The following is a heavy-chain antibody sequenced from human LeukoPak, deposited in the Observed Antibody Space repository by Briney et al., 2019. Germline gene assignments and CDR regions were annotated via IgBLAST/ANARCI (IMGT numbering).Heavy chain of an antibody. D-gene: IGHD5-12*01. CDR2: ISSSGSTI. CDR1: GFTVSSSY. CDR3: ARDSNSDYDS. Sequence: GGSLRLSCAASGFTVSSSYMSWVRQTPGKGLEWVSYISSSGSTIYYADSVKGRFTISRDNAKNSLYLQMNSLRAEDTAVYYCARDSNSDYDSGGQGTLVTVSS. V-gene: IGHV3-11*04. J-gene: IGHJ4*02.